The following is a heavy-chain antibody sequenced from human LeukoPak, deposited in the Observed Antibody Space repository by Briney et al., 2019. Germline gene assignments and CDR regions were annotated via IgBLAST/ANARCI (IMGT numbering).Heavy chain of an antibody. CDR3: ARHQSYGSGTYYAPFDN. CDR1: GGSVSSSSYY. CDR2: IYYSGST. Sequence: KPSETLSLTCTVSGGSVSSSSYYWGWIRQPPMKGLEWIGSIYYSGSTEYNLSLKSRVTISVDTPRNQFSLKLSSVTAADTAVYYCARHQSYGSGTYYAPFDNWGQGILVTVSS. D-gene: IGHD3-10*01. J-gene: IGHJ4*02. V-gene: IGHV4-39*01.